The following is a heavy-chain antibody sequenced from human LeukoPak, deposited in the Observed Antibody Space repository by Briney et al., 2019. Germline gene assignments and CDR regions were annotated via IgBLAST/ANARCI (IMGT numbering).Heavy chain of an antibody. CDR2: IYYSGRT. J-gene: IGHJ4*02. CDR3: ARGGPPTVTRFDY. V-gene: IGHV4-61*01. D-gene: IGHD4-17*01. Sequence: SETLSLTCTVSGGSISSSSYYWSWIRQPPGKGLEWIGYIYYSGRTNYNPSLKSRVTISVDTSKNQFSLNLTSVTAADTAVYYCARGGPPTVTRFDYWGQGTLVTVS. CDR1: GGSISSSSYY.